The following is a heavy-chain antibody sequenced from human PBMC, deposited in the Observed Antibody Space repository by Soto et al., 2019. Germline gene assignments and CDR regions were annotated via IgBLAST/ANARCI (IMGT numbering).Heavy chain of an antibody. Sequence: ASVKGSCKASGYTFPSYYMHWVRQAPGQGLEWMGIINPSGGSTSYAQKFQGRVTMTRDTSTSTVYMELSSLRSEDTAVYYCARGDATLRLFDYWGQGTLVTVSS. CDR3: ARGDATLRLFDY. V-gene: IGHV1-46*03. CDR2: INPSGGST. CDR1: GYTFPSYY. D-gene: IGHD2-15*01. J-gene: IGHJ4*02.